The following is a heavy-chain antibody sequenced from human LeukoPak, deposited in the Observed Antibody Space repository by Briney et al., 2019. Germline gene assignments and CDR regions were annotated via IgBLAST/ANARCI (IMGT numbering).Heavy chain of an antibody. CDR1: GGSFSGYY. CDR2: INHSGST. V-gene: IGHV4-34*01. J-gene: IGHJ6*04. D-gene: IGHD2-15*01. CDR3: ARGRVDIVVVVAAPRDYYYGMDV. Sequence: SETLSLTCAVYGGSFSGYYWSWIRQPPGKGLEWIGEINHSGSTNYHPSLKSRVTISVDTSKNQFSLKLSSVTAADTAVYYCARGRVDIVVVVAAPRDYYYGMDVWGKGTTVTVSS.